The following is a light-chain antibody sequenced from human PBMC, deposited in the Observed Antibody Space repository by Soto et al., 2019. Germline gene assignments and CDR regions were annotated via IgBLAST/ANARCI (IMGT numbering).Light chain of an antibody. CDR3: QQRSIWPWT. CDR1: QSVSNY. CDR2: DAS. J-gene: IGKJ1*01. V-gene: IGKV3-11*01. Sequence: EIVLTQSPATLSLSPVERATLSCLASQSVSNYFVWYQQKPGQAPRLLIYDASKRATGIPARFSGSGSGTDFTLTISSLEPEDFAVYYCQQRSIWPWTFGQGTKVDNK.